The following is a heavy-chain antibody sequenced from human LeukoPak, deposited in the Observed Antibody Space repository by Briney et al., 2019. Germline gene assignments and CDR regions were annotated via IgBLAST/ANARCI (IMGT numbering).Heavy chain of an antibody. CDR2: LQSDRDAK. CDR3: AKDQYYDAGNYYSTFAL. D-gene: IGHD3-16*01. Sequence: GVSLTLSCAASGYSFTSYGMHWVRQAPGRGRQWVGYLQSDRDAKYYADSVKGRFTISRDHSKKTLYPQMNSLSADDTAVYFCAKDQYYDAGNYYSTFALWGEGTQVIVSS. CDR1: GYSFTSYG. V-gene: IGHV3-30*02. J-gene: IGHJ4*02.